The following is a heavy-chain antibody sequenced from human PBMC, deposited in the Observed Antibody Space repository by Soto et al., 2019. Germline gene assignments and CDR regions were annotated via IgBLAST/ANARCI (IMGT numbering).Heavy chain of an antibody. Sequence: GESLKISCKGSGYSFTNYWISWVRQMPGKGLEWMGRIDPSDSYTNYSPSFQGHVTISADKSISTAYLQWSSLKASDTAMYYCAGPKGRGRWNYGMFVWGKGPRFTFS. CDR3: AGPKGRGRWNYGMFV. CDR2: IDPSDSYT. CDR1: GYSFTNYW. J-gene: IGHJ6*04. D-gene: IGHD2-15*01. V-gene: IGHV5-10-1*01.